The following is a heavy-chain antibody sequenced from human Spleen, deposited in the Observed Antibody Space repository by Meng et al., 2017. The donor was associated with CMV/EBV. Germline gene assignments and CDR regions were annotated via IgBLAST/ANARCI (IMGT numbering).Heavy chain of an antibody. CDR2: IIPIVDTA. CDR3: ASEGFYGSGSQAPIEF. CDR1: GGTFNNYA. J-gene: IGHJ4*02. D-gene: IGHD3-10*01. V-gene: IGHV1-69*06. Sequence: SVKVSCKASGGTFNNYAISWVRQAPGQGLEWMGGIIPIVDTAHHAQKFQGRVTITADKSTTTAYMELSSLTSEDTAVYYCASEGFYGSGSQAPIEFWGQGTVVTVSS.